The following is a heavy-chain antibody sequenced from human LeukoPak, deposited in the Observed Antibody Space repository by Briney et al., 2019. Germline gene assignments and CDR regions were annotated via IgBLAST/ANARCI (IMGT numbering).Heavy chain of an antibody. J-gene: IGHJ3*02. V-gene: IGHV4-59*06. Sequence: SETLSLTCTVSSGSMSSYYWSWIRQHPGKGLEWIGYIYYSGSTYYNPSLKSRVTISVDTSKNQFSLKLSSVTAADTAVYYCARDPIMVRGSEGEDAFDIWGQGTMVTVSS. CDR3: ARDPIMVRGSEGEDAFDI. CDR2: IYYSGST. D-gene: IGHD3-10*01. CDR1: SGSMSSYY.